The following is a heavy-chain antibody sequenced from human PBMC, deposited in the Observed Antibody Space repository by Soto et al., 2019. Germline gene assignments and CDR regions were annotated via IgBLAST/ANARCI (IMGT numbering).Heavy chain of an antibody. Sequence: GASVKASCNASWYTFTSYGLSWVRQAPGQGLEWMGWISAYNGNTNYAQKLQGRVTMTTDTSTSTAYMELRSLRSDDTAVYYCAREWLDYGMDVWGQGTTVTVS. CDR3: AREWLDYGMDV. CDR1: WYTFTSYG. D-gene: IGHD6-19*01. J-gene: IGHJ6*02. V-gene: IGHV1-18*01. CDR2: ISAYNGNT.